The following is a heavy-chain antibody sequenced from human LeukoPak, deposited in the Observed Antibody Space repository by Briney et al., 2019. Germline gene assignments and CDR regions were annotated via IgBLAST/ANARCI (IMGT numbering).Heavy chain of an antibody. J-gene: IGHJ5*02. CDR1: GGTFSSYA. D-gene: IGHD2-8*01. V-gene: IGHV1-69*13. CDR3: ARGRGTRNNWFDP. CDR2: IIPILGTA. Sequence: ASVKVSCKASGGTFSSYAISWVRQAPGQGLEWMGGIIPILGTANYAQKFQGRVTITADESTSTAYMELSSLRSEDTAVYYCARGRGTRNNWFDPWGQGTLVTVSS.